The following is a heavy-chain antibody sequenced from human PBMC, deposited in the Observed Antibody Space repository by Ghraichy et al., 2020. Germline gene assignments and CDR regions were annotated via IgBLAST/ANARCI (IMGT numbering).Heavy chain of an antibody. Sequence: GGSLRLSCAASGFTFSSYAMSWVRQAPGKGLEWVSAISGSGGSTYYADSVKGRFTISRDNSKNTLYLQMNSLRAEDTAVYYCAKDRFRGLGGGYDYGDGGAFDIWGQGTMVTVSS. CDR2: ISGSGGST. V-gene: IGHV3-23*01. CDR3: AKDRFRGLGGGYDYGDGGAFDI. D-gene: IGHD4-17*01. J-gene: IGHJ3*02. CDR1: GFTFSSYA.